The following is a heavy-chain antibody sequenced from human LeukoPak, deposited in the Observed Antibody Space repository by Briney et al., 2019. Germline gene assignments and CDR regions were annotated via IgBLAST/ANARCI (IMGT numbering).Heavy chain of an antibody. CDR3: ARVRPYYYGSGSYYNY. CDR1: GFTFSSYG. J-gene: IGHJ4*02. CDR2: ISYDGSNK. V-gene: IGHV3-30*03. Sequence: GGSLRLSCAASGFTFSSYGMHWVRQAPGKGLEWVAVISYDGSNKYYADSVKGRFTISRDNSKNTLYLQMNSLRAEDTAVYYCARVRPYYYGSGSYYNYWGQGTLVTVSS. D-gene: IGHD3-10*01.